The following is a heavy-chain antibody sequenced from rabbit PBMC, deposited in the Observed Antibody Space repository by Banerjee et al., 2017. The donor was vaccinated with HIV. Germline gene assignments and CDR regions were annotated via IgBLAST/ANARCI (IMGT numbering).Heavy chain of an antibody. CDR3: ARDTCSTYVAYDL. CDR2: INTSSAGT. CDR1: GFSFSNKYV. J-gene: IGHJ4*01. Sequence: QEQLVEYGGDLVKPEGSLTLTCTASGFSFSNKYVMCWVRQAPGKGLEWIACINTSSAGTSYPSWAKGRFTIPKTSSTTVTLQMTSRKAADTASYFCARDTCSTYVAYDLWGQGTLVTVS. D-gene: IGHD8-1*01. V-gene: IGHV1S45*01.